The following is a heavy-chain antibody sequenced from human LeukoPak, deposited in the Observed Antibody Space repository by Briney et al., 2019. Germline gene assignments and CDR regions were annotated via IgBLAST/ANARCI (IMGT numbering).Heavy chain of an antibody. D-gene: IGHD3-10*02. CDR1: GFTFSRYS. CDR3: TRQGVFGEVDY. Sequence: PGGPLRLSCAASGFTFSRYSINWVRQAPGRGLEWVSYIDSTSSPIYYTHSVKGRFTVSRDNAKNSLYVQMNSLRAEDTAVYYCTRQGVFGEVDYWGQGILVTVSS. V-gene: IGHV3-48*01. J-gene: IGHJ4*02. CDR2: IDSTSSPI.